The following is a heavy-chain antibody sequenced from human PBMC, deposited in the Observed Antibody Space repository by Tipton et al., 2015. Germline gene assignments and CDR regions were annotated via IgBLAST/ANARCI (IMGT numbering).Heavy chain of an antibody. CDR1: GGSVTSGSYY. V-gene: IGHV4-61*01. J-gene: IGHJ4*02. D-gene: IGHD6-6*01. Sequence: TLSLTCTVSGGSVTSGSYYWSWIRQPPGKGLEWIGYISYSGSTNYNPSLRSRVAMSMETSKNQFSLKLTSVTAADTAVYYCARHRPYSSSGADYFDYWGQGTLVTVSS. CDR2: ISYSGST. CDR3: ARHRPYSSSGADYFDY.